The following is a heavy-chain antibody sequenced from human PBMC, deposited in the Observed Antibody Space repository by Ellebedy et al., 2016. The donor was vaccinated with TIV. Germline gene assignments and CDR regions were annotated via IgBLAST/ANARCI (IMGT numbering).Heavy chain of an antibody. Sequence: PGGSLRLSCAASGFTFSTHAMNWVRQGPGKGLEWISSISPISSASWYADSVKGRFTISRDNSKNTLYLEMSSLRAEDTAEYYCATTYSYKFFDYWGQGTLVTVSS. D-gene: IGHD3-16*02. CDR3: ATTYSYKFFDY. CDR1: GFTFSTHA. V-gene: IGHV3-23*01. J-gene: IGHJ4*02. CDR2: ISPISSAS.